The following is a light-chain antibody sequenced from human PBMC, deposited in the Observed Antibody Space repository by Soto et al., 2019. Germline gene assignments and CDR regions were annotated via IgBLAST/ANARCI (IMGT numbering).Light chain of an antibody. J-gene: IGKJ4*01. CDR2: KAS. CDR3: QQYSSYPSLT. V-gene: IGKV1-5*03. CDR1: QTINNL. Sequence: DIQMTQSPSTLSASVGDRVSITCLASQTINNLMAWYQQKPGQAPKLLIYKASNLETGVPSRFSGSGSGTEFTLTISSLQPDDFATYYCQQYSSYPSLTFGGGTKVDIK.